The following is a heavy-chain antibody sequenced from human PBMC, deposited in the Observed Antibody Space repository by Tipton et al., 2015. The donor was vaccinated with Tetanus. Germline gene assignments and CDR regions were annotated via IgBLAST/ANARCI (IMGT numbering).Heavy chain of an antibody. CDR3: SRGIKTFDP. V-gene: IGHV1-2*06. CDR2: INPNTGDT. Sequence: QLVQSGAEVKKPGASVKVSCKASGYNFAAYYIHWVRQAPGQGLEWMGRINPNTGDTNYAQNFQGRVIMTRDKSTSTAYMELSGLKSDDTAIYYCSRGIKTFDPWGQGTLVIVSS. J-gene: IGHJ5*02. CDR1: GYNFAAYY.